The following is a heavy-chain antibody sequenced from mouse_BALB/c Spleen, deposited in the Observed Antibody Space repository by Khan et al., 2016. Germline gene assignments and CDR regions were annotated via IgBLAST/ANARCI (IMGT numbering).Heavy chain of an antibody. V-gene: IGHV1-4*01. J-gene: IGHJ2*01. CDR1: GYTFTSYT. CDR2: IAPRSDYT. CDR3: AREGWLLGYFDY. D-gene: IGHD2-3*01. Sequence: QVQLQQSGAELARPGASVKMSCKASGYTFTSYTMFWVKQRPGQGLEWIGYIAPRSDYTDYNQKFKDKATLTADKSSTTAYMQLNSLTSEDSAVYYGAREGWLLGYFDYWGQGTTLTVSS.